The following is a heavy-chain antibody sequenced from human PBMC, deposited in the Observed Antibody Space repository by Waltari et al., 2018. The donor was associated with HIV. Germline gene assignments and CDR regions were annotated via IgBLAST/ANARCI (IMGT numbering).Heavy chain of an antibody. CDR1: GGSISSYY. D-gene: IGHD1-26*01. J-gene: IGHJ4*02. Sequence: QVQLQESGPGLVKPSETLSLTCTVSGGSISSYYWSWIRQPPGKGLEWIGYIYYSGSTNYTPSLKSRVTISVDTSKTQFSLKLSSVTAADTAVYYCARGGGVGASFDYWGQGTLVTVSS. V-gene: IGHV4-59*01. CDR2: IYYSGST. CDR3: ARGGGVGASFDY.